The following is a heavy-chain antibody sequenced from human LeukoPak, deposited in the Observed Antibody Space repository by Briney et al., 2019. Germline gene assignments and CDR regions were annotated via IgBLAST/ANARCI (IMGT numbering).Heavy chain of an antibody. Sequence: ASVKVSCKASGYTFTGYHMHWVRQAPGQGLEWMGRINPNSGDTNYAQNFQGRVTMTRDTSISTAYMELSRLRSDDTAVYYCAVAYVVVTNYYYYGMDVWGQGTTVTVSS. CDR1: GYTFTGYH. V-gene: IGHV1-2*06. D-gene: IGHD2-21*02. CDR3: AVAYVVVTNYYYYGMDV. J-gene: IGHJ6*02. CDR2: INPNSGDT.